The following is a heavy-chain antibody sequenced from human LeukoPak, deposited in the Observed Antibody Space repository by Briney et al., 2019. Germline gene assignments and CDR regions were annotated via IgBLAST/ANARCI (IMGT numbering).Heavy chain of an antibody. D-gene: IGHD1-1*01. J-gene: IGHJ4*02. CDR1: GFTFSDYG. CDR2: FSGRGGST. Sequence: GGTLRLSCAASGFTFSDYGMSWVRQAPGKGLEWVSTFSGRGGSTYYADSVKGRVTISRDNSKNTLYLQMNNLRPDDTAIYYCAKLRTSGFDYWGQGTLVTVSS. CDR3: AKLRTSGFDY. V-gene: IGHV3-23*01.